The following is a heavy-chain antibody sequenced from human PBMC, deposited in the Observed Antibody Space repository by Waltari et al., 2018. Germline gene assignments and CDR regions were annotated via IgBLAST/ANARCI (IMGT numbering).Heavy chain of an antibody. CDR2: ISWNSGSI. D-gene: IGHD6-13*01. V-gene: IGHV3-9*03. CDR1: GFTFDDYA. Sequence: QPGRSLRLSCAASGFTFDDYAMHWVRQAPGKGLEWVSGISWNSGSIGYADSVKGRFTISRDNAKNSLYLQMNSLRAEDMALYYCAKAHGSSWYYFDYWGQGTLVIVSS. J-gene: IGHJ4*02. CDR3: AKAHGSSWYYFDY.